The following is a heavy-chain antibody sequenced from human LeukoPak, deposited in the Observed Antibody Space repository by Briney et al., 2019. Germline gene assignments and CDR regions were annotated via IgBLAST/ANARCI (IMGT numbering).Heavy chain of an antibody. J-gene: IGHJ3*02. V-gene: IGHV4-39*07. CDR3: ARRYFDWLSTDAFDI. CDR2: IYYSGST. D-gene: IGHD3-9*01. CDR1: GGSISSSSYY. Sequence: SETLSLTCTVSGGSISSSSYYWGWIRQPPGKGLEWIGSIYYSGSTNYNPSLKSRVTISVDTSKNQFSLKLSPVTAADTAVYYCARRYFDWLSTDAFDIWGQGTMVTVSS.